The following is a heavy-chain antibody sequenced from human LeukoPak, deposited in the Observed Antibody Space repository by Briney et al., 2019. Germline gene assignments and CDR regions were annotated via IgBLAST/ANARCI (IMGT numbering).Heavy chain of an antibody. CDR2: IYHSGST. CDR3: ARLPYCTSATCLWYFDL. D-gene: IGHD2/OR15-2a*01. Sequence: SETLSLTCTVSGGSISSYYWSWIRQPPGKGLEWIGYIYHSGSTSHNPSLKSRVTISVDTSKNQFSLKLTSVTAADTAVYYCARLPYCTSATCLWYFDLWGRGTLVTVSS. V-gene: IGHV4-59*08. J-gene: IGHJ2*01. CDR1: GGSISSYY.